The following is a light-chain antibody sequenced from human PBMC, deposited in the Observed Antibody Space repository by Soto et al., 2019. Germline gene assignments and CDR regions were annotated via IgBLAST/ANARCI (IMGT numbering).Light chain of an antibody. J-gene: IGLJ2*01. CDR1: SSNIGAGYD. Sequence: QSVLTQPPSVSGAPGQRVTISCTGSSSNIGAGYDVHWYQQLPGTAPKLLIYGNSNRPSGVPDRFSGSKSGTSASLAITGLQAEDEADYYCQSDDSSLSVVFGGGIQLTVL. CDR2: GNS. CDR3: QSDDSSLSVV. V-gene: IGLV1-40*01.